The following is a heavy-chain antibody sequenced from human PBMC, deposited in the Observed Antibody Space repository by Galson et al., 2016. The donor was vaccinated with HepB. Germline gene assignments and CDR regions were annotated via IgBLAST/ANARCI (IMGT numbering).Heavy chain of an antibody. CDR3: NTHGHWSFAH. Sequence: SLRLSCAASGFMFSDYWMAWVRQAPGKGLECVANIKKDGSEKYYLGFVEGRLTISRDNAKNSLYLQMNSMGAEDAAGYYCNTHGHWSFAHWGQGALVTVSS. V-gene: IGHV3-7*03. CDR2: IKKDGSEK. CDR1: GFMFSDYW. D-gene: IGHD2-2*02. J-gene: IGHJ4*02.